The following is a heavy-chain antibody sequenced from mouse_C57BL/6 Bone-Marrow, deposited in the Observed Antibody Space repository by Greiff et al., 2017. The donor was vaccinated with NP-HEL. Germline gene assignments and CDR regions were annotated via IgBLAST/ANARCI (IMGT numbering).Heavy chain of an antibody. CDR2: IDPEDGET. Sequence: EVQRVESGAELVKPGASVKLSCTASGFNIKDYYMHWVKQRTEQGLEWIGRIDPEDGETKYAPKFQGKATITADTSSNTAYLQLSSLTSEDTAVYYCARYYGSSPYYAMDYWGQGTSVTVSS. V-gene: IGHV14-2*01. D-gene: IGHD1-1*01. CDR3: ARYYGSSPYYAMDY. J-gene: IGHJ4*01. CDR1: GFNIKDYY.